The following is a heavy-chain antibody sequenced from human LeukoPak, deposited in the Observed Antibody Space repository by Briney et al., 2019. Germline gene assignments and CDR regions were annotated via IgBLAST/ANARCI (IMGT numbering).Heavy chain of an antibody. Sequence: PSETLSLTCTVSGGSISSSSYYWGWIRQPPGKGLEWIGSIYYSGSTYYNPSLKSRVIISVDTSKNQFSLKLSSVTAADTAVYYCARGNYYGSGSYYNSQTDDAFDIWGQGTMVTVSS. CDR3: ARGNYYGSGSYYNSQTDDAFDI. CDR1: GGSISSSSYY. V-gene: IGHV4-39*07. J-gene: IGHJ3*02. CDR2: IYYSGST. D-gene: IGHD3-10*01.